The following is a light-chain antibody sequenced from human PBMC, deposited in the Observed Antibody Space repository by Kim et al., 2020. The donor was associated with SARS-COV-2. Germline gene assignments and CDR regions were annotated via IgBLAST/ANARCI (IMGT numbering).Light chain of an antibody. CDR1: SSNIGDNS. CDR3: GAWDSRLSAYV. Sequence: QSVLTQPPSVSAAPGQKVTISCSGSSSNIGDNSVSWYQQFPRTAPRLLIYDNNKRPSGIPDRFSGSKSGTSATLGITGLQTGDEADFYCGAWDSRLSAYVFGTGTKVTVL. V-gene: IGLV1-51*01. J-gene: IGLJ1*01. CDR2: DNN.